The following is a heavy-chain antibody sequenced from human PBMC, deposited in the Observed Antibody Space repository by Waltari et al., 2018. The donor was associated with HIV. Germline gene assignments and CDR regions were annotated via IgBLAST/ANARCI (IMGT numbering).Heavy chain of an antibody. Sequence: QVQLQESGPGLVKPSQTLSLTCTVSGGSISSGSYYWSWIRQPAGKGLEWIGRIYTSGSTNYNPSLKSRVTISVDTSKNQFSLKLSSVTVADTAVYYCARDRGSGFNYGMDVWGQGTTVTVSS. D-gene: IGHD3-10*01. CDR1: GGSISSGSYY. CDR2: IYTSGST. J-gene: IGHJ6*02. CDR3: ARDRGSGFNYGMDV. V-gene: IGHV4-61*02.